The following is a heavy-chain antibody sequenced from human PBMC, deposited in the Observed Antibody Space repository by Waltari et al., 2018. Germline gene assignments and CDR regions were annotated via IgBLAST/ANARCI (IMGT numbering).Heavy chain of an antibody. V-gene: IGHV4-4*07. D-gene: IGHD1-26*01. Sequence: QVQLQESGPGLVKPSETLSLTCTVSGDSISGYYWSWVRQPAGKGLEWLGRIDTRWTTNYNPSLRRRLTISRDKSNNQLSLRVNSVNAADTAMYYCACEGSASGLDLLSWGQGTLVTVSS. CDR3: ACEGSASGLDLLS. J-gene: IGHJ5*02. CDR2: IDTRWTT. CDR1: GDSISGYY.